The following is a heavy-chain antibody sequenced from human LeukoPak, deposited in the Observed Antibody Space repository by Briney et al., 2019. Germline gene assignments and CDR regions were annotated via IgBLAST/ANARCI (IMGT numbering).Heavy chain of an antibody. V-gene: IGHV1-69*05. CDR2: IIPIFGTA. CDR1: GGTFSSYA. CDR3: ARDSYYYDSSGYYFGWIYDAFDI. D-gene: IGHD3-22*01. J-gene: IGHJ3*02. Sequence: ASVKVSCKASGGTFSSYAISWVRQAPGQGLEWMGRIIPIFGTANYAQKFQGRVTITTDESTSTAYMELSSLRSEDTAVYYCARDSYYYDSSGYYFGWIYDAFDIWGQGTMVTVSS.